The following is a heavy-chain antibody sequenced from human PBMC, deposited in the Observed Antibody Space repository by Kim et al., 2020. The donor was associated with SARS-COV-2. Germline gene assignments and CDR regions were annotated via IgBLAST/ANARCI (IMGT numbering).Heavy chain of an antibody. CDR3: AHSISFYGYFDY. V-gene: IGHV2-5*01. CDR2: K. Sequence: KRYSPSLKRRLTITKDTSKNQVVLTMTNMDPVDTATYYCAHSISFYGYFDYWGQGTLVTVSS. J-gene: IGHJ4*02. D-gene: IGHD3-3*02.